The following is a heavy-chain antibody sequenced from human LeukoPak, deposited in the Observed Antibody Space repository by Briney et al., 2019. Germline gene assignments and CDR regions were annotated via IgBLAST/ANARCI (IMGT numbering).Heavy chain of an antibody. J-gene: IGHJ4*02. CDR1: GFTFSDHY. CDR3: ARSRRNWYHLFDF. D-gene: IGHD2-2*01. V-gene: IGHV3-72*01. Sequence: GGSLRLSCAASGFTFSDHYMDWVRQAPGKGLEWVGCIRRKANSYTTEYAASVKGRFTISRDDSKNSLYLQINSLKTEDTAVYYCARSRRNWYHLFDFWGQGTLVTVSS. CDR2: IRRKANSYTT.